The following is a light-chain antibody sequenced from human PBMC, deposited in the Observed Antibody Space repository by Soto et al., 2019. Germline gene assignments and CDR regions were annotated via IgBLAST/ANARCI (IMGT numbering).Light chain of an antibody. CDR1: GSDIATFNY. CDR3: SSFTSTHTYV. V-gene: IGLV2-14*01. Sequence: QSALAQPASVSGSPGQSITISCTGSGSDIATFNYVSWYQQYPGKAPKLLIYQVTSRASGVSHRFSGSKSGNTAALTISGLQPEDEATYYCSSFTSTHTYVFGTGTKVTVL. CDR2: QVT. J-gene: IGLJ1*01.